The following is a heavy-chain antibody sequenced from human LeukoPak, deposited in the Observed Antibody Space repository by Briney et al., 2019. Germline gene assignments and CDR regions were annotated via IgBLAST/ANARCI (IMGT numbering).Heavy chain of an antibody. D-gene: IGHD3-10*01. CDR3: ARAFSVSAWFDP. V-gene: IGHV4-39*01. CDR1: GGSISSSSYY. CDR2: IYYSGST. J-gene: IGHJ5*02. Sequence: SETLSLTCPVSGGSISSSSYYWGWIRQPPGKGLEWIGSIYYSGSTYYNPSLKSRVTISVDTSKNQFSLKLSSVTAADTAVYYCARAFSVSAWFDPWGQGTLVTVSS.